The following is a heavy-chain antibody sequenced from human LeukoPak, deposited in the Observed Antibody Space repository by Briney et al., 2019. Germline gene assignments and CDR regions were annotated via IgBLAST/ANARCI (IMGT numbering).Heavy chain of an antibody. V-gene: IGHV1-69*05. D-gene: IGHD5-24*01. CDR2: IIPIFGTA. Sequence: ASVKVSCKASGGTFISYAISWVRQAPGQGLEWMGRIIPIFGTASYAQKFQGRVTITTDESTSTAYMELSSLTSEDTAVYSCARDIGEMATIPYFDYWGQGTLVTVSS. J-gene: IGHJ4*02. CDR1: GGTFISYA. CDR3: ARDIGEMATIPYFDY.